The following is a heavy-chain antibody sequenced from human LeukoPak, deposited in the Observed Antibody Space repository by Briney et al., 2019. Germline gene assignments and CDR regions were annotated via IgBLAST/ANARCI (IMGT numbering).Heavy chain of an antibody. J-gene: IGHJ3*02. CDR2: VRYDGRSK. V-gene: IGHV3-30*02. D-gene: IGHD3-10*01. CDR1: GFTFGTYA. CDR3: AREYRGSRRSDAFDI. Sequence: PGGSLRLSCAASGFTFGTYAMHWVRQAPGKGLEWLAMVRYDGRSKYYADSLKGRFTISRDNSKNTLYLQMNSLRAEDTAVYYCAREYRGSRRSDAFDIWGQGTMVTVSS.